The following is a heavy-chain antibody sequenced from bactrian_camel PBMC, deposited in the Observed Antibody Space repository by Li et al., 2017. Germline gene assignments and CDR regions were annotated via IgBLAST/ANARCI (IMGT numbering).Heavy chain of an antibody. J-gene: IGHJ4*01. D-gene: IGHD3*01. CDR1: GYTFSSYA. Sequence: VQLVESGGGLVQPGGSLRLSCVASGYTFSSYAMSWVRQTRGKGLECVSVINNGGTKTDYADSVKGRFTISRDNAKNTLYLQLDSLKTEDTAMYYCTTGECRDGYCFQGVGPYWGRGTQVTVS. CDR2: INNGGTKT. V-gene: IGHV3S31*01. CDR3: TTGECRDGYCFQGVGPY.